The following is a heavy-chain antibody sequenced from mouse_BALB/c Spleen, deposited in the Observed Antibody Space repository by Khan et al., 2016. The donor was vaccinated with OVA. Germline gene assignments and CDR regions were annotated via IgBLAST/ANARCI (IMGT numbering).Heavy chain of an antibody. CDR2: VSTGGSYT. CDR1: GFTFSTYG. J-gene: IGHJ3*01. D-gene: IGHD1-1*01. Sequence: EVMLVESGGDLVKPGGSLKLSCAASGFTFSTYGMSWVRQAPDKRLEWVATVSTGGSYTYYPDSVMGRFTISRDNAKNTLYLQMSGLRSEDTAMFYCTRLAYYYDSEGFAYWGQGTLVTVSA. CDR3: TRLAYYYDSEGFAY. V-gene: IGHV5-6*01.